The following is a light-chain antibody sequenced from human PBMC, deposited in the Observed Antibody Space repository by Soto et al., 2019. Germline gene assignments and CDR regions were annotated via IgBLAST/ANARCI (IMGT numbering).Light chain of an antibody. Sequence: DIQMTQSPSSLSASVGDRVTITCQASQDISKYLNWYQQKPGKAPKLLIYDASNLETVVPSRFSGSGSGTDFTFTISSLQPEESATYYCQQYDNLPFTFGGGTKVEIK. CDR3: QQYDNLPFT. CDR1: QDISKY. V-gene: IGKV1-33*01. J-gene: IGKJ4*01. CDR2: DAS.